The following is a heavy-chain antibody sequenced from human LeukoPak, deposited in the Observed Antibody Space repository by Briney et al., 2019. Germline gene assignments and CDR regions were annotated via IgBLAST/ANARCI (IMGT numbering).Heavy chain of an antibody. CDR3: ARGQGAPDVVATVEEYYYYYGMDV. CDR1: GGSISSYY. D-gene: IGHD5-12*01. CDR2: IYYSGTT. V-gene: IGHV4-59*12. Sequence: SETLSLTCTVSGGSISSYYWSWIRQPPGKGLEWIGYIYYSGTTNYNPSLKSRVTISVDTSKNQFSLKLSSVTAADTAVYYCARGQGAPDVVATVEEYYYYYGMDVWGQGTTVTVSS. J-gene: IGHJ6*02.